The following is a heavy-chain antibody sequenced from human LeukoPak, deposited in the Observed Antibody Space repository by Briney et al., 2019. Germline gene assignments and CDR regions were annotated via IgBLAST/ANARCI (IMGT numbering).Heavy chain of an antibody. CDR3: ASLQWNEKFVFDN. Sequence: KPSETLSLTCTVSGGSISSSSDYWGWIRQPTGKGQEWIGYVFYTGSTNFHPSFKSRVTMSLDTSKNQFSLNLSSVTAADTALYFCASLQWNEKFVFDNWGQGILVTVSS. J-gene: IGHJ4*02. D-gene: IGHD1-1*01. CDR2: VFYTGST. CDR1: GGSISSSSDY. V-gene: IGHV4-61*05.